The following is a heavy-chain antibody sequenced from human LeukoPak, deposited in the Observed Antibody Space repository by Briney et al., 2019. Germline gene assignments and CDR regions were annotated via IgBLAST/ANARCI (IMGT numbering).Heavy chain of an antibody. CDR1: GFTFSIYA. Sequence: GGSLRLSCAASGFTFSIYAMSWVRQAPGKGLEWVSGISGSGGSTYYADSVKGRFTISRDNSKNTLYLRMSSLRAEDTAVYYCAKYIAAAGTVYWGQGTLVTVSS. J-gene: IGHJ4*02. V-gene: IGHV3-23*01. CDR2: ISGSGGST. CDR3: AKYIAAAGTVY. D-gene: IGHD6-13*01.